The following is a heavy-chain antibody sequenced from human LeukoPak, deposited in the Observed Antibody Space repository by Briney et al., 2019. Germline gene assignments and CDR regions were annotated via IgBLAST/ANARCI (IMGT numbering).Heavy chain of an antibody. CDR3: ASHKPFSGTWYGFDP. CDR2: IDYSGST. CDR1: GGSFRSDY. J-gene: IGHJ5*02. D-gene: IGHD6-13*01. Sequence: KSSETLSLTCTVSGGSFRSDYWNWIRQPPGKGQEWIGYIDYSGSTDYNPSLKSRVTISVDTSKNQFSLRLSSVTAADTAVYYCASHKPFSGTWYGFDPWGQGTLVTVSS. V-gene: IGHV4-59*08.